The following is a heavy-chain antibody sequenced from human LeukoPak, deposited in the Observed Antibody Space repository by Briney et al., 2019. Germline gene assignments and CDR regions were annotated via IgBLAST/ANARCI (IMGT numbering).Heavy chain of an antibody. J-gene: IGHJ4*02. CDR3: ARLGSVLAYYYDSSGYYFDY. CDR2: MRSDGSTK. V-gene: IGHV3-30*02. Sequence: GGSLRLSCAAPGFSFSSYGMHWVRQAPGKGLEWVAYMRSDGSTKYYADSVKGRFTISRDNSKNTPYLQMNSLRPEDTAVYYCARLGSVLAYYYDSSGYYFDYWGQGTLVTVSS. D-gene: IGHD3-22*01. CDR1: GFSFSSYG.